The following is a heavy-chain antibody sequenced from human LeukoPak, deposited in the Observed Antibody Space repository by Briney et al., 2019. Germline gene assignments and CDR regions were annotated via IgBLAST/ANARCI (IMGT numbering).Heavy chain of an antibody. CDR1: GGSFSGYY. Sequence: PSETLSLTCAVYGGSFSGYYWSWLRQPPGKGLEWIGEINHSGSTNYNPSLKSRVTISVDTSKNQFSQKLSSVTAADTAVYYCARGQFCSDIVVVPAASPFDYWGQGTLVTVSS. D-gene: IGHD2-2*01. V-gene: IGHV4-34*01. CDR2: INHSGST. CDR3: ARGQFCSDIVVVPAASPFDY. J-gene: IGHJ4*02.